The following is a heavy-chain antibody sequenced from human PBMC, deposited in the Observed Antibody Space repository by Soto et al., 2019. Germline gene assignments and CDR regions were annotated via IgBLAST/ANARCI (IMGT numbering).Heavy chain of an antibody. CDR1: GFAFNSYA. Sequence: GSLRLSCAASGFAFNSYAMHWVRQAPGKGLEWVAVISHDGGHTYYADSVKGRFTISRDSSENTLYLQMTSLRVEDTAVYFCAKDFSFYESWTSPRYGVDVWGQGTTVTVSS. CDR2: ISHDGGHT. J-gene: IGHJ6*02. D-gene: IGHD3-16*02. V-gene: IGHV3-30*18. CDR3: AKDFSFYESWTSPRYGVDV.